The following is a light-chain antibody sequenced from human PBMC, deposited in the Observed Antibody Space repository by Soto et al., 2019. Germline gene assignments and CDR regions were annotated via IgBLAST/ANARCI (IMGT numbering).Light chain of an antibody. CDR1: LSVNNY. V-gene: IGKV3-11*01. CDR3: QQRSNLVT. CDR2: DAS. J-gene: IGKJ5*01. Sequence: EIVLTQSPATLSLSPGERATLSCRASLSVNNYLAWYQQKPGQAPRLLIYDASNRATGIPARFSGSGSGTDFTLTISSLEPEDFAVYYCQQRSNLVTFGQGTRLEI.